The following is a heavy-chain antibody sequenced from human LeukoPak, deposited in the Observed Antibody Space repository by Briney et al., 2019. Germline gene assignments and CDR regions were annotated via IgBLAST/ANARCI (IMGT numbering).Heavy chain of an antibody. CDR1: GLSFSSHW. V-gene: IGHV3-7*03. Sequence: GGSLRLSCVGSGLSFSSHWMSWFRQAPGKGLEWVANIKQDGSEKYHVDSVKGRFTVSRDNAKNLLYLQMNSLRDEDTAVYYCAKDLWKADYWGQGTLVTVSS. J-gene: IGHJ4*02. CDR2: IKQDGSEK. CDR3: AKDLWKADY. D-gene: IGHD3-3*01.